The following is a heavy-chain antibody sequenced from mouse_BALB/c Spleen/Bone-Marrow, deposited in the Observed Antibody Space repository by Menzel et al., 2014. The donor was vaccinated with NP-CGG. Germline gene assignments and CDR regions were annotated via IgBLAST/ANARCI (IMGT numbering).Heavy chain of an antibody. CDR3: TRSNVPGAMDY. Sequence: EVMLVESGGGLAQPGGSRKLSCAASGFSFSDYGMALVRQAPGKGPEWVGFISNLAYSIYYADTVTGRFTISRENAKNTLYLEMSSLRSEDTAMYYCTRSNVPGAMDYWGQGTSVTVSS. CDR2: ISNLAYSI. D-gene: IGHD4-1*01. CDR1: GFSFSDYG. J-gene: IGHJ4*01. V-gene: IGHV5-15*02.